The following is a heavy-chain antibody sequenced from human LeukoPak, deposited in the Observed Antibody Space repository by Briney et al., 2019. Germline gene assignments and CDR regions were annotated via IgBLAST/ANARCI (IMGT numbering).Heavy chain of an antibody. CDR2: INPNSGVT. J-gene: IGHJ4*02. CDR1: GYTFTGYY. V-gene: IGHV1-2*02. Sequence: ASVKVSCKASGYTFTGYYLHWVRQAPGQGLEWVGWINPNSGVTNYAQKFQGRVSMTSDASISTVYMELSRLRSDDTAVYYCSREDYWGQGTLVTVSS. CDR3: SREDY.